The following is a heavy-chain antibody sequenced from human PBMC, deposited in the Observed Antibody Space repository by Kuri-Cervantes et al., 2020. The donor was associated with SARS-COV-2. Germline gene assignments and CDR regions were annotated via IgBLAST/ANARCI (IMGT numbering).Heavy chain of an antibody. D-gene: IGHD7-27*01. CDR3: ARDLRLGKSLDY. CDR1: GFSLSRYP. J-gene: IGHJ4*02. Sequence: GGSLRLSCAASGFSLSRYPMNWVRQAPGKALEWVSSISGSGSYIYYADSVKGRFTISRDNAKNSLYLQMSSLRAEDAAVYYCARDLRLGKSLDYWGQGTLVTVSS. CDR2: ISGSGSYI. V-gene: IGHV3-21*01.